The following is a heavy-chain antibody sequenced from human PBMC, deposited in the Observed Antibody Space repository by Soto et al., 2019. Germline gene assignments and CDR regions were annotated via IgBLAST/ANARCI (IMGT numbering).Heavy chain of an antibody. V-gene: IGHV1-69*01. J-gene: IGHJ5*02. CDR2: IIPIFGTA. Sequence: QVQLVQSGAEVKKPGSSVKVSCTASGGTFSSYAISWVRQAPGQGLEWMGGIIPIFGTANYAQKFQGRVTITADESTSTAYMELSSLRSEDTAVYYCAREGDSSGYLYAMNWFDPWGQGTLVTVSS. CDR1: GGTFSSYA. D-gene: IGHD3-22*01. CDR3: AREGDSSGYLYAMNWFDP.